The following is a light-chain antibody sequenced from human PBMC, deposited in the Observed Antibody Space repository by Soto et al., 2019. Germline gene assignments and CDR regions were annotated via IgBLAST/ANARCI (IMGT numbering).Light chain of an antibody. Sequence: EIVLTQSPATLSLSPGERATLSCRASQSVSSYLAWYQQKPGQAPRLLIYDASNRATGIPARFSGSRSGTDYPLTISSLEPEDFAVYYWQQRTNWLTFGGGTKVEIK. CDR2: DAS. CDR3: QQRTNWLT. V-gene: IGKV3-11*01. J-gene: IGKJ4*01. CDR1: QSVSSY.